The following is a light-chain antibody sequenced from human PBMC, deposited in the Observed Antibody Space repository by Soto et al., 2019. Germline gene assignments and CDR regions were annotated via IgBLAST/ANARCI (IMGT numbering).Light chain of an antibody. Sequence: EKVMTQSPSTLSVSPGERVSLSCWASQNVDTNLAWYQQKPGQAPRLLIYGASTRATGLPARFSGSGSGTEFTLTISNLQAEDSAVYHCHQYSNTFRTFGQGTKVDIK. CDR1: QNVDTN. CDR2: GAS. CDR3: HQYSNTFRT. V-gene: IGKV3-15*01. J-gene: IGKJ1*01.